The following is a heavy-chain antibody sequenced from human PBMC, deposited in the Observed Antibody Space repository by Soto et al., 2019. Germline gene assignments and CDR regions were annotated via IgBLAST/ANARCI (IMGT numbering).Heavy chain of an antibody. D-gene: IGHD5-18*01. V-gene: IGHV4-31*03. Sequence: PSETLSLTCTVSGGSISSGGYYWSWIRQHPGKGLEWIGYIYYSRSTYYNPSLKSRVTISVDTSKNQFSLKLSSVTAADTAVYYWARPPIYSWCYMDVWGKGTTVTVSS. CDR2: IYYSRST. CDR1: GGSISSGGYY. J-gene: IGHJ6*03. CDR3: ARPPIYSWCYMDV.